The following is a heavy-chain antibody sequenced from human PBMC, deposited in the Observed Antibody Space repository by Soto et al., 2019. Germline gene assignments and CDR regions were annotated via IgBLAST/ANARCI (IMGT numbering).Heavy chain of an antibody. V-gene: IGHV3-7*01. CDR3: ARDSRSGFTGYALDH. J-gene: IGHJ5*02. D-gene: IGHD5-12*01. CDR1: GFTFSTSW. CDR2: ITQYGSET. Sequence: GGSLRLSCAASGFTFSTSWMTWVRQAPGKGLEWVAEITQYGSETNYVDSVKGRFTISRDNAKNSLYLQMNTLRAEDTALYYCARDSRSGFTGYALDHWGQGTLVTVSS.